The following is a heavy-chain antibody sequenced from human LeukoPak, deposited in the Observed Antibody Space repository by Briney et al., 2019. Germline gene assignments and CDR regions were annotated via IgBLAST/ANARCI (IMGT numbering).Heavy chain of an antibody. CDR3: ARDTSGWYLGGDY. CDR1: GFTFSSYE. CDR2: ISSSGGTK. J-gene: IGHJ4*02. D-gene: IGHD6-19*01. V-gene: IGHV3-48*03. Sequence: PGGSLRLSCAASGFTFSSYEMNWVRQAPGKGLEWVSYISSSGGTKYYADSVKGRFTISRDNAKNSLYLQMNSLRAEDTAVYYCARDTSGWYLGGDYWGQGTLVTVSS.